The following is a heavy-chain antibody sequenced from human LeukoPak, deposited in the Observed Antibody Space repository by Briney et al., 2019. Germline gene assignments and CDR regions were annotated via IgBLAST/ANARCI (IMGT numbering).Heavy chain of an antibody. V-gene: IGHV5-10-1*01. J-gene: IGHJ6*02. CDR2: IDPSDSYT. CDR3: ATSVVPAAIEVHYYYGMDV. Sequence: GESLKISCNGSGYXFTSYWIGWVRQMPGKGLEWMGRIDPSDSYTNYSPSFQGHVTISADKSISTAYLQWSSLKASDTAMYYCATSVVPAAIEVHYYYGMDVWGQGTTVTVSS. CDR1: GYXFTSYW. D-gene: IGHD2-2*02.